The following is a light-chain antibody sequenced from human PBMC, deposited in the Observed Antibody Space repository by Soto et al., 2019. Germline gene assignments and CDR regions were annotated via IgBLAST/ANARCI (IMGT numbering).Light chain of an antibody. CDR3: SSYTVSAALVI. CDR1: SIDVGGYNY. J-gene: IGLJ2*01. V-gene: IGLV2-14*03. CDR2: DVS. Sequence: QSALTQPASVSGSLGQSITISCTGTSIDVGGYNYVSWYQQHPGQAPKLLIYDVSHRPSGISYRFSGSKSGNTASLTISGLQAEDEADYYCSSYTVSAALVIFGGGTKLTVL.